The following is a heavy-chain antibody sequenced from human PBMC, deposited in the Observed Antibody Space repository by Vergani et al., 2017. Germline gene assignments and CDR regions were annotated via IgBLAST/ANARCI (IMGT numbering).Heavy chain of an antibody. CDR2: INPNRGGT. CDR3: ARGFVVVPAAMAY. CDR1: GYTFTGYY. J-gene: IGHJ4*02. Sequence: QVQLVQSGAEVKKPGASVKVSCKASGYTFTGYYMHWVRQAPGQGLEWMGWINPNRGGTNYAQKFQGRVTMTRDTSISTAYMELSRLRSDDTAVYYCARGFVVVPAAMAYWGQGTLVTVSS. V-gene: IGHV1-2*02. D-gene: IGHD2-2*01.